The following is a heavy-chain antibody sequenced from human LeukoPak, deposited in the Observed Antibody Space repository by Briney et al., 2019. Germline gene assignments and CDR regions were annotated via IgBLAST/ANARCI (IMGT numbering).Heavy chain of an antibody. V-gene: IGHV3-23*01. CDR2: ISDTGNT. J-gene: IGHJ4*02. CDR1: GFPLSSYA. D-gene: IGHD2-2*01. Sequence: GGPLRLSCAASGFPLSSYAMSWVRQAPGRGLEWVSAISDTGNTYHADSVKGRFTISRDNSKNTLYLQMNSLRAEDTAVYYCAKGVVVAPDVTPFDYWGQGTLVTVSS. CDR3: AKGVVVAPDVTPFDY.